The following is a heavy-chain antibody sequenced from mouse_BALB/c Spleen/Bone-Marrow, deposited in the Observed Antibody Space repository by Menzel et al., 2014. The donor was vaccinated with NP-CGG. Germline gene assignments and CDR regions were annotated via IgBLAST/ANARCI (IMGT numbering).Heavy chain of an antibody. J-gene: IGHJ4*01. Sequence: EVKLLESGPSLVKPSQTLSLSCSVTGDSITSGYWNWIRKFPGNKLEYMGYISYSGSTYYNPSLQSRITITRDTSNNQYYLQLNSATTEDTATYYCASYYYGSSYAMDYWGQGTSVTVSS. CDR3: ASYYYGSSYAMDY. CDR1: GDSITSGY. D-gene: IGHD1-1*01. V-gene: IGHV3-8*02. CDR2: ISYSGST.